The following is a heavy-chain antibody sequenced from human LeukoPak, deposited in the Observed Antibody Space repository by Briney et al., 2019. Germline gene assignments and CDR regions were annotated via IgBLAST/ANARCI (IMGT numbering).Heavy chain of an antibody. CDR3: ARITDCSSTSCYLGGDFDY. V-gene: IGHV3-7*01. Sequence: GGSLRLSCAASGFTFSSYWMSWVRQAPGKGLEWVANIKQDGSEKYYVDSVKGRFTISRDNAKNSLYLQMNSLRAEDTAVYYCARITDCSSTSCYLGGDFDYWGQGTLVTVSS. CDR1: GFTFSSYW. J-gene: IGHJ4*02. CDR2: IKQDGSEK. D-gene: IGHD2-2*01.